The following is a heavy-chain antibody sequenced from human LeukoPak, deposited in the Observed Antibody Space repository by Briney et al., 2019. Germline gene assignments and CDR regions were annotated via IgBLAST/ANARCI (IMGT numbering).Heavy chain of an antibody. V-gene: IGHV3-21*01. CDR3: ARDLQYSGSLYDAFDI. CDR1: GFTFSSYS. D-gene: IGHD1-26*01. J-gene: IGHJ3*02. Sequence: GGSLRLSCAASGFTFSSYSMNWVRQAPGKGLEWVSSISSSSSYIYYADSVKGRFTISRDNAKNSLYLQMNSLRAEDTAVYYCARDLQYSGSLYDAFDIWGQGTMVTVSS. CDR2: ISSSSSYI.